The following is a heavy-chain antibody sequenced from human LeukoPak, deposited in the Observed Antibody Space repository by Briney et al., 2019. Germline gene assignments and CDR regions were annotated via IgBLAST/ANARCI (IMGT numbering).Heavy chain of an antibody. CDR1: GYTFTGYY. V-gene: IGHV1-2*02. J-gene: IGHJ5*02. D-gene: IGHD6-19*01. Sequence: ASVKVSCKASGYTFTGYYMHWVRQAPGQGLEWMGWINPNSGGTNYAQKRQGRVTMTTDTSTSTAYMGLRSLRSDHTAVYYCARDLQWLVHSKGNWFDPWGQGTLVTVSS. CDR3: ARDLQWLVHSKGNWFDP. CDR2: INPNSGGT.